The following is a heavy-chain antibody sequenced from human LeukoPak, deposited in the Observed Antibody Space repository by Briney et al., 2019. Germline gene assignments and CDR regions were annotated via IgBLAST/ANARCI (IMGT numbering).Heavy chain of an antibody. J-gene: IGHJ3*02. CDR2: MNPNSGNR. D-gene: IGHD4-23*01. CDR1: GYTFSSYD. Sequence: ASVKVSCKASGYTFSSYDINWVRQATGQGLEWMGWMNPNSGNRGYAQKFQGRVTITRNASISTAYMELSSLRSEDTAVYYCARRLGLRWDLQAFDIWGQGTMVTVSS. V-gene: IGHV1-8*03. CDR3: ARRLGLRWDLQAFDI.